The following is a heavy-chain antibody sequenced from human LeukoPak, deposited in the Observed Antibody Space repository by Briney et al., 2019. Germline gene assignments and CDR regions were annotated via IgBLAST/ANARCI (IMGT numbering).Heavy chain of an antibody. V-gene: IGHV3-23*01. CDR2: ISGSGGST. D-gene: IGHD5-18*01. CDR1: GFTFSSYA. J-gene: IGHJ4*02. CDR3: ARDRVDTAMVAWEDFDY. Sequence: PGGSLRLSCAASGFTFSSYAMSWVRQAPGKGLEWVTAISGSGGSTYYADSVKGRFTISRDNSKNTLYLQMNGLRAEDTAVYYCARDRVDTAMVAWEDFDYWGQGTLVTVSS.